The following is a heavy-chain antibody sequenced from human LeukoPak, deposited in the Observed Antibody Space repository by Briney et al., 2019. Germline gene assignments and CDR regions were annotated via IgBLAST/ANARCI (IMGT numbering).Heavy chain of an antibody. J-gene: IGHJ3*02. CDR1: GASISSYY. CDR2: IYNSGST. V-gene: IGHV4-59*08. D-gene: IGHD5-24*01. Sequence: SETLSLTCTVSGASISSYYWSWIRQSPGKGLEWIGNIYNSGSTNYSPSLKSRVTISADTSKNQVSLKLSSVTAADTAVYYCARHVTISGPYDASDIWGQGTMVTVSP. CDR3: ARHVTISGPYDASDI.